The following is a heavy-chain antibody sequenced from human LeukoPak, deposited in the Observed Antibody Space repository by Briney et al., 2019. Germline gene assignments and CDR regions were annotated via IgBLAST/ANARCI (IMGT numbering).Heavy chain of an antibody. CDR3: AKGPWVYFDS. J-gene: IGHJ4*02. CDR1: GFTFSSYA. CDR2: ISGRGGST. Sequence: PGGSLRLSCAASGFTFSSYAMRWVRQAPGKGVEWVSAISGRGGSTYYPDSVTRRFTISRDNSKNTLYLQMNSLRAEDTAVYYCAKGPWVYFDSWGPGTLVTVSS. D-gene: IGHD3-16*01. V-gene: IGHV3-23*01.